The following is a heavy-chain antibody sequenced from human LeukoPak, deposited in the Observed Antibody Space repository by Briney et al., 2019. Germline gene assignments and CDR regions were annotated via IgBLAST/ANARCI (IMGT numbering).Heavy chain of an antibody. D-gene: IGHD4-17*01. CDR2: IYPGDSET. J-gene: IGHJ4*02. CDR3: ARALRTGQGDYVPVL. V-gene: IGHV5-51*01. CDR1: GYRFTNYW. Sequence: GESLKISCKASGYRFTNYWIGWVRQMPGKGLEWMIIIYPGDSETRYSPSFQGQVTISADKSIGTTYLQWSSLKASDTAMYYCARALRTGQGDYVPVLWGQGTLVTVSS.